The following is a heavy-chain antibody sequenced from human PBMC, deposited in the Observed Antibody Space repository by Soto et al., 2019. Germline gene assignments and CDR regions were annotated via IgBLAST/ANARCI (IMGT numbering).Heavy chain of an antibody. CDR1: GFDFGSFG. Sequence: GGSLRLSCAASGFDFGSFGIHWVRQAPGRGLDWVAVISHDGNERKYADSVKGRFTISRDNSKDTLYLQMYSLRPDDTAIYYCAKDMEKKKLDSHIDSCGQGSLVTVSS. CDR3: AKDMEKKKLDSHIDS. CDR2: ISHDGNER. V-gene: IGHV3-30*18. J-gene: IGHJ5*01. D-gene: IGHD6-6*01.